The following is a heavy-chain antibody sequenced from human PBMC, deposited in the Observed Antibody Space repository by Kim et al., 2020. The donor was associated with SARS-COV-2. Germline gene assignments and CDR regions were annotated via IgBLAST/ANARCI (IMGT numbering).Heavy chain of an antibody. V-gene: IGHV6-1*01. CDR2: TYFRSKWST. CDR1: GDSVSSYTAA. J-gene: IGHJ4*02. D-gene: IGHD7-27*01. CDR3: ARQMSGRFDF. Sequence: SQTLSLTCAVSGDSVSSYTAAWNWIRQSPSRGLEWLGRTYFRSKWSTNYAVSVQSRININADTSTNQFSLQLNSVTPEDTALYYCARQMSGRFDFWGKGTLVTVSS.